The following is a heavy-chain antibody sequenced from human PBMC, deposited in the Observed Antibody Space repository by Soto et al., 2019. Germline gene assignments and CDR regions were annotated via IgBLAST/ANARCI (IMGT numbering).Heavy chain of an antibody. CDR3: ARHVSKSGNGYEAADAFDI. J-gene: IGHJ3*02. D-gene: IGHD5-12*01. Sequence: SETQSLTCPVSGGSISSGDYYWSWIRQPPGKGLEWIGSIYYSGSTCYNPSLKSRVTISVDTSKNQFSLKLSSVTAADTAVYYCARHVSKSGNGYEAADAFDIWGQGTMVTVSS. V-gene: IGHV4-39*01. CDR2: IYYSGST. CDR1: GGSISSGDYY.